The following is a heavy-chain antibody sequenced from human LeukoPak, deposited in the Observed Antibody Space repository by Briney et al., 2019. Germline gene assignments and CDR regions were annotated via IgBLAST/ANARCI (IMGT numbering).Heavy chain of an antibody. CDR3: ARDYGGNSGALDAFDI. CDR2: VNPNSGNT. CDR1: GYTFTSYD. D-gene: IGHD4-23*01. V-gene: IGHV1-8*01. Sequence: ASVKVSCKASGYTFTSYDINWVRQATGQGLEWMGWVNPNSGNTGYAQKFQGRVTITRNTSISTAYMELSSLRSEDTAVYYCARDYGGNSGALDAFDIWGQGTTVTVSS. J-gene: IGHJ3*02.